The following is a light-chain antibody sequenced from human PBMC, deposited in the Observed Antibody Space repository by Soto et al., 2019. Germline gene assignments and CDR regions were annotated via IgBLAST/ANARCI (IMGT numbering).Light chain of an antibody. CDR3: ASYRSANTLVV. Sequence: RDIGNYNYVSWYQHHPGKAPKLMIYEVASRPSGVSDRFSGSKSGMTASLTISGLQPEDEADYFCASYRSANTLVVFGTGTKVTVL. CDR2: EVA. CDR1: RDIGNYNY. J-gene: IGLJ1*01. V-gene: IGLV2-14*01.